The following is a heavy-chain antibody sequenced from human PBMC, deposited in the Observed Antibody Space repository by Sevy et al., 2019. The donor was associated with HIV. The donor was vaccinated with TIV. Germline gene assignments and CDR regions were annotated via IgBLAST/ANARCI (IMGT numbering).Heavy chain of an antibody. Sequence: SETLSLTCTVSGGSISSYYWSWIRQPPGKGLEWIGYIYYSGSTNYNPSLKSRVTISVDTSKNQFSLKLSSVTAADTAVYYCAREMTADSAFDYWGQGTLVTVSS. J-gene: IGHJ4*02. D-gene: IGHD3-10*01. CDR1: GGSISSYY. CDR3: AREMTADSAFDY. CDR2: IYYSGST. V-gene: IGHV4-59*01.